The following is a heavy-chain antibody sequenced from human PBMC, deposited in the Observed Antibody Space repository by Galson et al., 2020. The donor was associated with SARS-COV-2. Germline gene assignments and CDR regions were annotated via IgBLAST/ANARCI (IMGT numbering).Heavy chain of an antibody. D-gene: IGHD2-2*01. CDR2: IVVCSGNA. J-gene: IGHJ6*02. V-gene: IGHV1-58*02. CDR1: GFTFTSPT. CDR3: AADPIPAAEVTALGVYYYYSMDV. Sequence: SVKVSCKASGFTFTSPTIQWVRQARGQRLEWIGWIVVCSGNANYAQNFQERATITRDMSTSTAYMEVKSLRSEDTAVYYCAADPIPAAEVTALGVYYYYSMDVWGQGTTVTVSS.